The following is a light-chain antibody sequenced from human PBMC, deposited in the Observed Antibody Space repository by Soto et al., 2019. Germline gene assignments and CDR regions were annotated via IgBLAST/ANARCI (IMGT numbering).Light chain of an antibody. CDR3: QQYNSYPGT. Sequence: IQLTQSPSSLSASVGDRVTITCRASQGIDSYLAWYQQRPGKVPQLLIYETSILQSGVSSRFSGSGSGTEFTLTISSLQPDDFATYYCQQYNSYPGTFGQGTKVDIK. CDR2: ETS. CDR1: QGIDSY. V-gene: IGKV1-9*01. J-gene: IGKJ1*01.